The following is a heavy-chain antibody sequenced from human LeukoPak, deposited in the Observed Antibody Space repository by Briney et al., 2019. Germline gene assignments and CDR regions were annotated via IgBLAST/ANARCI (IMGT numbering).Heavy chain of an antibody. D-gene: IGHD7-27*01. Sequence: GGSLRLSCAASGFTFSDFYMSWIRQSPGRGLEWVSYITSKSDIIYYADSVKGRFSVSRDNANNSLHLQMDSLRAEHTAVYYCAKPGDRYAFDIWGPGTMVTVSS. J-gene: IGHJ3*02. CDR3: AKPGDRYAFDI. V-gene: IGHV3-11*01. CDR1: GFTFSDFY. CDR2: ITSKSDII.